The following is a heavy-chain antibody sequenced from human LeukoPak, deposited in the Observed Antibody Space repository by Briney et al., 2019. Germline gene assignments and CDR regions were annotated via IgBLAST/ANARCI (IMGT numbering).Heavy chain of an antibody. D-gene: IGHD2-15*01. CDR2: IYHSGST. CDR3: ARGTDCSGGDNCYSPSAFDI. Sequence: PSETLSLTCSVSGYSISSGYYWVWMRPPPGEGLQWIGSIYHSGSTYYNPSLKSRVTISADTSKNQFSLKVRSVTAADTAVYYCARGTDCSGGDNCYSPSAFDIWGQGIVVTVSS. CDR1: GYSISSGYY. V-gene: IGHV4-38-2*02. J-gene: IGHJ3*02.